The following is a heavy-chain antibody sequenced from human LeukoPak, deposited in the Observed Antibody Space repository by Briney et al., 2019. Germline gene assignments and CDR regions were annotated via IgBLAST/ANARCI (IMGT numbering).Heavy chain of an antibody. Sequence: PSETLSLTCTVSGVSISSTSHAWGWSRQPPGKGLEWLGNIYNSGSSNYSPSLRSRVSISVDTSKNQFSLRLRSVTAADTAVYYCSRDTHLESWGQGILVTVFS. J-gene: IGHJ4*02. CDR3: SRDTHLES. CDR2: IYNSGSS. V-gene: IGHV4-39*01. CDR1: GVSISSTSHA.